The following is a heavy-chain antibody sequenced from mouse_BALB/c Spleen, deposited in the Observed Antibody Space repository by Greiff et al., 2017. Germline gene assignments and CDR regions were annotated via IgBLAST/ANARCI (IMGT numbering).Heavy chain of an antibody. Sequence: VQLQQSGGGLVQPGGSLRLSCATSGFTFTDYYMSWVRQPPGKALEWLGFIRNKANGYTTEYSASVKGRFTISRDNSQSILYLQMNTLRAEDSATYYCARDKNYGYFDVWGAGTTVTVSS. D-gene: IGHD1-1*02. CDR3: ARDKNYGYFDV. CDR2: IRNKANGYTT. J-gene: IGHJ1*01. V-gene: IGHV7-3*02. CDR1: GFTFTDYY.